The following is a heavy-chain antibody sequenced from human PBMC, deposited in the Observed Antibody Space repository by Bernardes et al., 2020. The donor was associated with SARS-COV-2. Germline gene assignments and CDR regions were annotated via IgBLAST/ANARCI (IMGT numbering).Heavy chain of an antibody. CDR3: ARGVRSGSYSAFDI. V-gene: IGHV3-48*03. J-gene: IGHJ3*02. CDR1: GFTFSNFE. D-gene: IGHD1-26*01. CDR2: ISSSANTI. Sequence: SLRLSCAASGFTFSNFEMNWVRQAPGKGLEWVSYISSSANTIYYADSVKGRFTISRDNAKNSLYLQMNSLRAEDTAVYYCARGVRSGSYSAFDIWGQGTMVTVSS.